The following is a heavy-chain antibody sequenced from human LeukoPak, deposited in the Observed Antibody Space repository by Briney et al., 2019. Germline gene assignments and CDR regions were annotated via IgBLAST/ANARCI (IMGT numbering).Heavy chain of an antibody. D-gene: IGHD5-24*01. CDR3: ASYVEMATICFDY. CDR2: IIPILGIA. J-gene: IGHJ4*02. CDR1: GGTFSSYA. V-gene: IGHV1-69*04. Sequence: SVKVSCKASGGTFSSYAISWVRQAPGQGLEWMGRIIPILGIANYAQKFQGRVTITADKSTSTAYMELSRLRSEDTAVYYCASYVEMATICFDYWGQGTLVTVSS.